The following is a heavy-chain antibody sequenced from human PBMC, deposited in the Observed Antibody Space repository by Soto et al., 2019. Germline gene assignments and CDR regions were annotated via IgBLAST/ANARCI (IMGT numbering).Heavy chain of an antibody. CDR2: IIPIFGTA. Sequence: SVKVSCKASGGTFSSYAISWVRQAPGQGLEWMGGIIPIFGTANYAQKFQGRVTITADESTSTAYMELSSLRSEDTAVYYCARGNVKEAYYHYGMDVCGQGTTVTVSS. J-gene: IGHJ6*02. CDR1: GGTFSSYA. V-gene: IGHV1-69*13. CDR3: ARGNVKEAYYHYGMDV.